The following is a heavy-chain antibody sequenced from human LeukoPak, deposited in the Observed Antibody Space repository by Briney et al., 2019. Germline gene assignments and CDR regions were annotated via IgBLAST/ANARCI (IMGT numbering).Heavy chain of an antibody. CDR1: GFTFSNAW. Sequence: GGSLRLSCAASGFTFSNAWMSWVRQAPGKGLEWVSGIVGSGGITYYADSVKGRFTISRDNSKNTLYLQMNSLRAEDTAVYYCAKAGYSYDHWGQGTLVTVSS. CDR2: IVGSGGIT. V-gene: IGHV3-23*01. CDR3: AKAGYSYDH. J-gene: IGHJ4*02. D-gene: IGHD5-18*01.